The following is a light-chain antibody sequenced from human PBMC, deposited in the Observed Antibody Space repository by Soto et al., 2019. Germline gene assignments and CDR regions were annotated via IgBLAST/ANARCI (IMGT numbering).Light chain of an antibody. V-gene: IGKV1-12*01. CDR2: AAS. CDR3: QQANTFPPT. CDR1: QGVSSW. Sequence: DIQMTQSPSSVSASVGDRVNITCRASQGVSSWLAWYQQKPGKAPKLLIYAASTLESGVPSRFSGYGYGTEFTLIISNLQAEDFGTYYCQQANTFPPTFGGGTKVEI. J-gene: IGKJ4*01.